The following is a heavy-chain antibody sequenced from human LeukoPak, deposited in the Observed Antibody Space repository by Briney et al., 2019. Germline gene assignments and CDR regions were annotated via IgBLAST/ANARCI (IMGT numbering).Heavy chain of an antibody. CDR3: VKDEARWLHRGFDY. J-gene: IGHJ4*02. Sequence: GRSLRLSCAASAFTFSTYAMHWVRQAPGKGLEWVAVISYDGSNRYYADSVKGRFTMSRDNSKNTLYPQMNSPRTEDTAVYYCVKDEARWLHRGFDYWGQGTLVTVSS. D-gene: IGHD5-24*01. V-gene: IGHV3-30-3*01. CDR2: ISYDGSNR. CDR1: AFTFSTYA.